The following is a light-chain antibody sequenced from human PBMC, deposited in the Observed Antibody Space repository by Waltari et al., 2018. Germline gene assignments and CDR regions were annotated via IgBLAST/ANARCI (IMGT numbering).Light chain of an antibody. CDR3: QHYVRLPAT. V-gene: IGKV3-20*01. Sequence: DIVLTQSPGTLSLSPGARATLACRASQSVGRSLAWYQQKPGRAPRLLIFGASSRATGIPDRFSGSGSGTDFSLTISRLEPEDFAVYYCQHYVRLPATFGQGTKVEIK. CDR1: QSVGRS. J-gene: IGKJ1*01. CDR2: GAS.